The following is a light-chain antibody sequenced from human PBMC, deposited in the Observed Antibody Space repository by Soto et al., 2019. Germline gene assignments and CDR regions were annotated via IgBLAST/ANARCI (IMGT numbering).Light chain of an antibody. Sequence: EVVMTQSPATLSVSPGERATLSCRASQSVSNNLAWYQQKPGQAPRLFIYSASTRATGIPARFSGSASGTAFTLTISSLQSEDFAVYYCQQYNEWPLTFGGGTKVETK. CDR1: QSVSNN. CDR3: QQYNEWPLT. V-gene: IGKV3-15*01. CDR2: SAS. J-gene: IGKJ4*01.